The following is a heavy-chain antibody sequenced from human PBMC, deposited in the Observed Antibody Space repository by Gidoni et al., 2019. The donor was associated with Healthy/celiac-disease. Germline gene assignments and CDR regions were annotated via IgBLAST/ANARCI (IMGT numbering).Heavy chain of an antibody. D-gene: IGHD3-3*01. CDR2: IYYSGST. Sequence: QVQLQESGPGLVKPSENLSLTCTVSGCSISSYYWSWIRQPPGKGLEWIGYIYYSGSTNYNPSLKSRVTISVDTSKNQFSLKLSSVTAADTAVYYCASGEVGERSFDYWGQGTLVTVSS. CDR1: GCSISSYY. J-gene: IGHJ4*02. V-gene: IGHV4-59*08. CDR3: ASGEVGERSFDY.